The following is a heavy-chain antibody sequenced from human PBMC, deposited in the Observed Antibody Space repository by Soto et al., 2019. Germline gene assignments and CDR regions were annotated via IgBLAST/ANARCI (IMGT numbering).Heavy chain of an antibody. J-gene: IGHJ4*02. CDR1: GYTFTSYG. CDR2: ISAHNGNT. CDR3: XXXXXXMDY. V-gene: IGHV1-18*01. Sequence: QVQLVQSGAEVKKPGASVKVSCKASGYTFTSYGXSWVXXXXGQGLEWMGWISAHNGNTKYAQKIQGRVTMTTDTXXXXXXXXXXXXXXXXXXXXXXXXXXXXMDYWGQGTLVTVSS.